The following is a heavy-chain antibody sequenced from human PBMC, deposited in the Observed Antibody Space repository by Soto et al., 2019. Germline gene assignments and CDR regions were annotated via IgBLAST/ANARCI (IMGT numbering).Heavy chain of an antibody. V-gene: IGHV1-46*01. D-gene: IGHD2-8*01. Sequence: ASVKVSCKASEYTFTNYYIHWVRQAPGQGLEWMARINPSGGATGYAQTFQGRVAVTMDTSASTVYMELSSLRSADTAAYYCARGGGGCTDGLCQINFYFGLDVWGQGTTVTVSS. CDR1: EYTFTNYY. CDR2: INPSGGAT. CDR3: ARGGGGCTDGLCQINFYFGLDV. J-gene: IGHJ6*02.